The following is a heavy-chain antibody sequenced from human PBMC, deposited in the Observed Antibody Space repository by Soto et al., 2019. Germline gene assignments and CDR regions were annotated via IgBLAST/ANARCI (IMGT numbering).Heavy chain of an antibody. CDR2: ISYSGST. V-gene: IGHV4-39*01. Sequence: QLQLQESGPGLAKPLETLSLTCTVSGGSITTTGSYWGWVRQPPGKGLEWIGTISYSGSTYYNPSLKSRVTMSVDTSGNQFSLRLSSVIAADTAVYHCAKTFCTSVACKKTVSGFWGHGTLVTVSS. CDR3: AKTFCTSVACKKTVSGF. J-gene: IGHJ4*01. D-gene: IGHD2-8*01. CDR1: GGSITTTGSY.